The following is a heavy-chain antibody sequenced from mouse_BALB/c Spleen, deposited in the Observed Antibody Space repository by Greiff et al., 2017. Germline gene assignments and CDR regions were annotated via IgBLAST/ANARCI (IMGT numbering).Heavy chain of an antibody. CDR2: ISDGGSYT. V-gene: IGHV5-4*02. D-gene: IGHD2-4*01. J-gene: IGHJ2*01. CDR3: ARGYDYLFDY. Sequence: EVQLQESGGGLVKPGGSLKLSCAASGFTFSDYYMYWVRQTPEKRLEWVATISDGGSYTYYPDSVKGRFTISRDNAKNNLYLQMSSLKSEDTAMYYCARGYDYLFDYWGQGTTLTVSS. CDR1: GFTFSDYY.